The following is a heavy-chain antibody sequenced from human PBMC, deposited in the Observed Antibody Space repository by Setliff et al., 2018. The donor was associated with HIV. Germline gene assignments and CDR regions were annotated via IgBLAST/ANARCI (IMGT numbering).Heavy chain of an antibody. Sequence: SQTLSLTCAISGDSVSSNSAAWNWIRQSPSRGLEWLGRTYYRSKWYNDYAVSVKSRITINPDTSKNQFSLQLNSVTPEDTAVYYCAREIRTVYTGGHYFYGIDVWGQGTAVTVSS. CDR1: GDSVSSNSAA. CDR3: AREIRTVYTGGHYFYGIDV. J-gene: IGHJ6*02. D-gene: IGHD3-16*01. V-gene: IGHV6-1*01. CDR2: TYYRSKWYN.